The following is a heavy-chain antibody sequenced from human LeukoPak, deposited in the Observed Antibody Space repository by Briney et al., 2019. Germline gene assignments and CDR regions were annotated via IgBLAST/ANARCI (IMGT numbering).Heavy chain of an antibody. D-gene: IGHD3-22*01. J-gene: IGHJ6*03. Sequence: GGSLRLSCAASGFTFSSYSMNWVRQAPGKGLEWVSSISSGSRYIYYAGSVKGRFTISRDNAKNSLYLQMNSLRAEDTAVYYCARVGYYDSSGYYRRGYYYYYMDVWGKGTTVTVSS. CDR2: ISSGSRYI. CDR1: GFTFSSYS. V-gene: IGHV3-21*01. CDR3: ARVGYYDSSGYYRRGYYYYYMDV.